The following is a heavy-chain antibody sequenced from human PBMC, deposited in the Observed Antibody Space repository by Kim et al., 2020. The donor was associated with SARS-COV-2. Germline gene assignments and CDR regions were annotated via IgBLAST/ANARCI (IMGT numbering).Heavy chain of an antibody. CDR3: ARDAEGDGAEYFQH. J-gene: IGHJ1*01. D-gene: IGHD3-16*01. CDR2: ISYDGSNK. CDR1: GFTFSSYA. V-gene: IGHV3-30-3*01. Sequence: GGSLRLSCAASGFTFSSYAMHWVRQAPGKGLEWVAVISYDGSNKYYADSVKGRFTISRDNSKNTLYLQMNSLRAEDTAVYYCARDAEGDGAEYFQHWGQGTLVTVSS.